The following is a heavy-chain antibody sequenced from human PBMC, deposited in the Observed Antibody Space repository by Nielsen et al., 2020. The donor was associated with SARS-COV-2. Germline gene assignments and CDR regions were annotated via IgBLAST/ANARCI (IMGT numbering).Heavy chain of an antibody. CDR2: IYYSGST. Sequence: SETLFLTCTVSGGSISSYYWSWIRQPPGKGLEWIGYIYYSGSTNYNPSLKSRVTISVDTSKNQFSLKLSSVTAADTAVYYCARGSPLGYCSSTSCYRRGWFDPWGQGTLVTVSS. D-gene: IGHD2-2*01. CDR3: ARGSPLGYCSSTSCYRRGWFDP. V-gene: IGHV4-59*12. J-gene: IGHJ5*02. CDR1: GGSISSYY.